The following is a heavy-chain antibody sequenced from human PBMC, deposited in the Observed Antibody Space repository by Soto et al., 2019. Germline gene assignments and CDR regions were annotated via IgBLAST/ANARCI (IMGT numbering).Heavy chain of an antibody. Sequence: GGSLRLSCAASGFTFSHAWMSWVRQAPGKGLEWVGRIKSKADGETKDYGAPVRGRFTISRDDSQDILYLHMNSLRIEDTAVYYCCVIKRRDRYSSSGYGFDTWGQGTPATVSS. CDR1: GFTFSHAW. J-gene: IGHJ5*02. V-gene: IGHV3-15*01. D-gene: IGHD5-12*01. CDR3: CVIKRRDRYSSSGYGFDT. CDR2: IKSKADGETK.